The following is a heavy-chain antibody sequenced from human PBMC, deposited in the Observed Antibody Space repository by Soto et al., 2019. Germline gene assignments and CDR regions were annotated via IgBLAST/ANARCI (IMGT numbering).Heavy chain of an antibody. Sequence: QVQLQESGPGLVEPSQTLSLTCTISGGSINSADYSWSWIRQPPGKGLDWIVYTYYNGNTNYDPSFKIPVNISVDTTRNQFSLRLTSVTAADTAVYYCARGGYTYCHLLIWGQGTLVTVSS. D-gene: IGHD5-18*01. CDR3: ARGGYTYCHLLI. V-gene: IGHV4-30-4*01. CDR2: TYYNGNT. CDR1: GGSINSADYS. J-gene: IGHJ4*02.